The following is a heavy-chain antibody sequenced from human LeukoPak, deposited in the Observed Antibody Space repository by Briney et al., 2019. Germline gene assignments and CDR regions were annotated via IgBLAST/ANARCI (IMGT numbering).Heavy chain of an antibody. CDR1: GFTFSSYW. Sequence: PGGSLRLSCAASGFTFSSYWMTWVRQAPGKGLEWVANIKVDGSDKYYVDSVKGRFTISRDNAKNSMYLQMNSLRAEDTAVYYCARVRGYLSFDFWGQGTLVTVSS. CDR3: ARVRGYLSFDF. V-gene: IGHV3-7*05. J-gene: IGHJ4*02. D-gene: IGHD3-10*01. CDR2: IKVDGSDK.